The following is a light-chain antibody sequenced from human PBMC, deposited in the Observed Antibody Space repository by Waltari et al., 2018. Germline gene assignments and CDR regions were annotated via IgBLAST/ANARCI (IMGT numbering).Light chain of an antibody. CDR1: QSVGTW. V-gene: IGKV1-5*03. J-gene: IGKJ2*01. Sequence: DIQMTQSPSTLSASVGDRVTISCRASQSVGTWLAWYQQKQGKAPKLLIYMASSLESGVPSRFSGSGSGREFTLTISSLQPDDFATYSCQQYSSFSTFGQGTKVDI. CDR3: QQYSSFST. CDR2: MAS.